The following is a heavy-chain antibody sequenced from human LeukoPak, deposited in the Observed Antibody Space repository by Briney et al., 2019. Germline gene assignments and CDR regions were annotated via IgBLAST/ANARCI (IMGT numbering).Heavy chain of an antibody. CDR1: GGSISSSN. CDR2: ISGSGGST. D-gene: IGHD6-6*01. J-gene: IGHJ4*02. CDR3: AKYEQLAPGDY. Sequence: ASGTLSLTCAVSGGSISSSNWWSWVRQAPGKGLEWVSAISGSGGSTYYADSVKGRFTISRDNSKNTLYLQMNSLRAEDTAVYYCAKYEQLAPGDYWGQGTLVTASS. V-gene: IGHV3-23*01.